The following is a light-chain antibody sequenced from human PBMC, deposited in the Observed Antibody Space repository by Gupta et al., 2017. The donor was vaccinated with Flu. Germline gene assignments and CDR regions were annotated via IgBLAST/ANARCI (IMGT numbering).Light chain of an antibody. CDR1: QSVSTY. Sequence: EIVLTQSPATLSLSPGERATLSCRASQSVSTYLVWYQQKAGQAPRLLIYDASKRATGIPVRFSGSGSGTDFTLTSSSLEPEDSAVYYWQQRTTWPVFGHGARLEI. V-gene: IGKV3-11*01. CDR2: DAS. J-gene: IGKJ5*01. CDR3: QQRTTWPV.